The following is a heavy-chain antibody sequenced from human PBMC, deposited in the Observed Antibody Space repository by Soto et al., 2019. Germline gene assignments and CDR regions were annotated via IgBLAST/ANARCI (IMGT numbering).Heavy chain of an antibody. Sequence: SETLSLTCAVSGGSISSGGYSWSWIRQPPGKGLEWIGYIYHSGSTYYNPSLKSRVTISVDTSKNQFSLNLTSVTAADTAVYYFARLGGFCHSLDSWAQGTLVTVSS. D-gene: IGHD2-21*01. CDR3: ARLGGFCHSLDS. CDR2: IYHSGST. CDR1: GGSISSGGYS. V-gene: IGHV4-30-2*01. J-gene: IGHJ5*01.